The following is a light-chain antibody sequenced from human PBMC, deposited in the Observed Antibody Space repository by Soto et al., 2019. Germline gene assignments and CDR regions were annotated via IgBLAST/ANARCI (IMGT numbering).Light chain of an antibody. CDR2: SDD. CDR3: AAWDDSLNGWV. J-gene: IGLJ3*02. CDR1: NSNIGSNT. Sequence: QAVVTQAPSVSGTPGQRVTISCSGSNSNIGSNTVNWYQQLPGTAPKLLIYSDDQRPSGVPDRFSGSKSGTSASLAISGLQSEDEADYYCAAWDDSLNGWVFGGGTKVTVL. V-gene: IGLV1-44*01.